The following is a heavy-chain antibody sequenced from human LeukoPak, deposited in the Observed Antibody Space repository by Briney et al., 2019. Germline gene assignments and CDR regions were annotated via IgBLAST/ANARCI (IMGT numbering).Heavy chain of an antibody. CDR2: FSGSGDRT. CDR3: AKDYYASSSGYFDY. Sequence: PGGSLRLSCAASEFTFSSYAMSWVRQAPGKGLEWVSSFSGSGDRTYYADSVKGRFTISRDNSKNTLYLQMNTLRAEDTALYYCAKDYYASSSGYFDYWGQGTVVTASS. V-gene: IGHV3-23*01. D-gene: IGHD3-10*01. CDR1: EFTFSSYA. J-gene: IGHJ4*02.